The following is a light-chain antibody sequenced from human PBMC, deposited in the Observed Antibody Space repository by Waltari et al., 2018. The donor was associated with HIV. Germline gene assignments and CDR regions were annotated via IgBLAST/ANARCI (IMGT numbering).Light chain of an antibody. J-gene: IGKJ4*01. CDR1: QSVDRRL. CDR2: DAS. CDR3: HQYWSFPLT. V-gene: IGKV3-20*01. Sequence: EIVLTQSPGTLSLSQGDRATLSCRASQSVDRRLLAWYQQKPGQPPRLLIYDASNRAPGIPDRFGGSGSGADFTLTISRLEPEDCALYYCHQYWSFPLTFGGGTKVEI.